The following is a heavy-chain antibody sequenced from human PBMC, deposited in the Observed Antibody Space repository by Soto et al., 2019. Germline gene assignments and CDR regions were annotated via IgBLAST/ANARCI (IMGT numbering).Heavy chain of an antibody. Sequence: EVQLVESGGGLVQPGGSLRLSCAASGFTFSSYSMNWVRQAPGKGLEWVSYISSSSSTIYYADSVKGRFTISRDNAKNSLYLQMNSLRDEDTAVYYCVTDVLRFLESSYYYYGMDVWGQGTTVTVSS. V-gene: IGHV3-48*02. CDR1: GFTFSSYS. J-gene: IGHJ6*02. D-gene: IGHD3-3*01. CDR3: VTDVLRFLESSYYYYGMDV. CDR2: ISSSSSTI.